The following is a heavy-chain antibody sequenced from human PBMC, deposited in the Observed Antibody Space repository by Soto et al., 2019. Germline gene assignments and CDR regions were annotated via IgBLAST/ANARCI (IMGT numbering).Heavy chain of an antibody. J-gene: IGHJ4*02. CDR2: IYHSGST. V-gene: IGHV4-38-2*01. Sequence: SETLSLTCAVSGYSITSGYYWGWIRQPPGKGLEWIGSIYHSGSTYYNPCLKSRFTIAVDTSQKLFSLKLSSVTVADTAVYCGARLPYSYSGYDETYFDYWGQGTLVTVS. D-gene: IGHD5-12*01. CDR3: ARLPYSYSGYDETYFDY. CDR1: GYSITSGYY.